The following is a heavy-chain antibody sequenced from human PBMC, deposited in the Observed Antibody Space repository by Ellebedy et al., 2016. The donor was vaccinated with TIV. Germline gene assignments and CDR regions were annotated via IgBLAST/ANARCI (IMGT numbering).Heavy chain of an antibody. CDR2: ISSDGRP. CDR1: GDSISSGSYY. CDR3: ARGGTKGEKNWFAP. Sequence: MPGGSLRLSCTVSGDSISSGSYYWGWIRQPPGKWLQWIGSISSDGRPYYNPSLKTRVTISVDTSKNQFSLKLSSVTAADTAVYYCARGGTKGEKNWFAPWGQGTLVTVSS. V-gene: IGHV4-39*01. D-gene: IGHD3-16*01. J-gene: IGHJ5*02.